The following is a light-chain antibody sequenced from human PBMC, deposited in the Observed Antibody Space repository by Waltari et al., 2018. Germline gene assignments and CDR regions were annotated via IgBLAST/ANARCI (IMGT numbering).Light chain of an antibody. CDR3: QQYWSYPLT. Sequence: DIQMTQSPSTLSASVGDRVTITCRASPSISSCLDWFQRKPWKAPKVLIYGASTSESGVPSRFSGSGSGTEFTLTISSLQPDDLATYYCQQYWSYPLTFGGGTKVEIK. CDR1: PSISSC. J-gene: IGKJ4*01. V-gene: IGKV1-5*03. CDR2: GAS.